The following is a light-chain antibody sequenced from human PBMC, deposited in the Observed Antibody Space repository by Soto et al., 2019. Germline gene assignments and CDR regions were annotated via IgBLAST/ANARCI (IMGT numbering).Light chain of an antibody. J-gene: IGKJ1*01. CDR1: QSVSSSY. V-gene: IGKV3-20*01. CDR2: GAS. CDR3: QQYGSSLIT. Sequence: EIVLTQSPGTLSLSPVERAALSCRASQSVSSSYLAWYQQKPGQAPRLLIYGASSRATGIPDRFSGSGSGTDFTLTISRLEPEDFAVYYCQQYGSSLITFGQGTKVDIK.